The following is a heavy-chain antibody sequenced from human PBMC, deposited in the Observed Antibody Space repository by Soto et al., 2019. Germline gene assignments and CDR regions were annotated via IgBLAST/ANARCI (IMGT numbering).Heavy chain of an antibody. V-gene: IGHV4-38-2*01. CDR1: GYSISIGYF. CDR2: IYHSGST. J-gene: IGHJ4*02. CDR3: ARVAYYDSSGYYYNFGY. Sequence: SETLSLTCAVSGYSISIGYFWGWIRQPPGMGLEWIASIYHSGSTHYNPSLKSRVTMSIDTSKNHFSLKLSSVTAADTAVYYCARVAYYDSSGYYYNFGYWGQGTLVTGSS. D-gene: IGHD3-22*01.